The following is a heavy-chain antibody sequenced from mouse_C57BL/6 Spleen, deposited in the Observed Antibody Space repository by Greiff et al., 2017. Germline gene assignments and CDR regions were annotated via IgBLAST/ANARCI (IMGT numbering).Heavy chain of an antibody. CDR1: GYAFSSSW. Sequence: VKLVESGPELVKPGASVKISCKASGYAFSSSWMNWVKQRPGKGLEWIGRIYPGDGDTNYNGKFKGKATLTADKSSSTAYMQLSSLTSEDSAVYFCARPIYYGNYYAMDYWGQGTSVTVSS. J-gene: IGHJ4*01. V-gene: IGHV1-82*01. CDR3: ARPIYYGNYYAMDY. CDR2: IYPGDGDT. D-gene: IGHD2-1*01.